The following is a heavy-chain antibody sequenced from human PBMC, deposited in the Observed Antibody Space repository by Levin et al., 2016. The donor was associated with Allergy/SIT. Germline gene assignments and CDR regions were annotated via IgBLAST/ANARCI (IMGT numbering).Heavy chain of an antibody. Sequence: SGPTLVKPSETLALTCTVSGSSLTNPRMGVSWVRQPPGKALEWLAHIFSSADKSYSTSLKNRLTISKASKNQVVLTLTNMDPVDTGTYYCVRADDFTTPAGMDVWGQGITVTVSS. CDR3: VRADDFTTPAGMDV. CDR1: GSSLTNPRMG. D-gene: IGHD1-26*01. V-gene: IGHV2-26*01. J-gene: IGHJ6*02. CDR2: IFSSADK.